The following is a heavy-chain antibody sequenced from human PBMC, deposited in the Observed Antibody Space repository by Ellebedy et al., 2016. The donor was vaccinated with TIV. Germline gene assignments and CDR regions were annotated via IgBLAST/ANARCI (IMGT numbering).Heavy chain of an antibody. CDR3: ARGRTANWYFDL. CDR1: GFTFSDYY. J-gene: IGHJ2*01. D-gene: IGHD1-1*01. V-gene: IGHV3-23*01. CDR2: ISDSGSTT. Sequence: GESLKISCAASGFTFSDYYMSWVRQAPGKGLEWVSAISDSGSTTYYADSVKGRFTISRDNSKNTLYLRMDSLRVDDTAIYYCARGRTANWYFDLWGRGTLVTVSS.